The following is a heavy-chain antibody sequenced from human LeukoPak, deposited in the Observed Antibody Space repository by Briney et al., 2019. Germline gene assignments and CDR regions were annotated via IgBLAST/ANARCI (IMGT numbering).Heavy chain of an antibody. V-gene: IGHV3-74*01. CDR2: ITSDGSTT. J-gene: IGHJ3*02. Sequence: GGSLRLSCAASGFTFSSYWMHWVRQAPGKGLVWVSRITSDGSTTSYADSVKGRFTISRDNAKNTLYLQMSSLRVEDTAVYYCARGNSHAFDIWGQGTMVTVSS. D-gene: IGHD2-21*01. CDR3: ARGNSHAFDI. CDR1: GFTFSSYW.